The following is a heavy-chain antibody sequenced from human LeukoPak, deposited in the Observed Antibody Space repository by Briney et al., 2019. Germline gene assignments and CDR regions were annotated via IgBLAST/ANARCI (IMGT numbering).Heavy chain of an antibody. CDR1: GYTFTGYY. J-gene: IGHJ3*02. CDR2: INPNSGGT. Sequence: ASVKVSCKASGYTFTGYYMHWVRQAPGQGLEWMGWINPNSGGTNYAQKFQGWVTMTRDTSISTAYMELSRLRSDDTAVYYCARDRVRTYSSSWYGDAFDIWGQGTMVTVSS. CDR3: ARDRVRTYSSSWYGDAFDI. D-gene: IGHD6-13*01. V-gene: IGHV1-2*04.